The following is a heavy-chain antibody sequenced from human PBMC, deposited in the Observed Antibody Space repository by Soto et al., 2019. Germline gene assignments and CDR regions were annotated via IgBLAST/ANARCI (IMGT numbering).Heavy chain of an antibody. CDR3: ARVARRVYYYYGMDV. CDR2: INHSGST. Sequence: SGTLSLTCAVYGGSFSGYYWSWIRQPPGKGLEWIGEINHSGSTNYNPSLKSRVTISVDTSKNQFSLKLSSVTAADTAVYYCARVARRVYYYYGMDVWGQGTTVTVSS. V-gene: IGHV4-34*01. J-gene: IGHJ6*02. CDR1: GGSFSGYY. D-gene: IGHD6-25*01.